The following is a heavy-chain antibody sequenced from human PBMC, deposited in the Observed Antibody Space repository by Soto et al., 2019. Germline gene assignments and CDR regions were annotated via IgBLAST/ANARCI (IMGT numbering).Heavy chain of an antibody. CDR2: INPSGGST. J-gene: IGHJ4*02. Sequence: ASVKVSCKASGGTFSSYAISWVRQAPGRGLEWMGIINPSGGSTSYAQKFQGRVTMTRDTSTSTVYMELSSLRSEDTAVYYCARDQRELQLGSDYWGQGTLVTVSS. D-gene: IGHD1-26*01. CDR3: ARDQRELQLGSDY. V-gene: IGHV1-46*01. CDR1: GGTFSSYA.